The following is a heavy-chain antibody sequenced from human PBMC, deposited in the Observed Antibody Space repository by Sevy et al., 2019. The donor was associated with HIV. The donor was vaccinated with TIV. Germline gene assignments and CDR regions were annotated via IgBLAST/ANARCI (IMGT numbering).Heavy chain of an antibody. V-gene: IGHV4-59*01. CDR3: AREGDDSSGFNWFDP. Sequence: SETLSLTCTVSGGSISSYYWSWIRQPPGKGLEWIGYIYYSGSTNYNPSLKSRVTISVDTSKNQFSLKLSSVTAADTAVYYCAREGDDSSGFNWFDPWGQGTLVTVSS. D-gene: IGHD6-25*01. CDR2: IYYSGST. J-gene: IGHJ5*02. CDR1: GGSISSYY.